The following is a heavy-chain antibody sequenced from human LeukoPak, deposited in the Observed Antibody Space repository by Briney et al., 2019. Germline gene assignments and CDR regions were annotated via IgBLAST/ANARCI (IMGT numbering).Heavy chain of an antibody. CDR2: INHSGST. V-gene: IGHV4-34*01. CDR1: GGSFSGYY. J-gene: IGHJ4*02. CDR3: AREDTAMVDY. D-gene: IGHD5-18*01. Sequence: SETLSLTCAVYGGSFSGYYWSWIRQPPGKGLEWIGEINHSGSTNYNPSLKSRVTTSVDTSKSQFSLKLSSVTAADTAVYYCAREDTAMVDYWGQGTLVTVSS.